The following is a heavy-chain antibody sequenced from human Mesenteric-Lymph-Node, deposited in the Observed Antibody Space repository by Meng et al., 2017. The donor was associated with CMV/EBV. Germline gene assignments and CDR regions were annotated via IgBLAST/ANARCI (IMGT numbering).Heavy chain of an antibody. J-gene: IGHJ4*02. CDR2: IKEDGSEK. CDR1: GFIFSSYW. Sequence: GESLKISCEASGFIFSSYWMHWVRQVPGKGLEWVVNIKEDGSEKNYVDSVKGRFTISRDNAKNSLYLQMNSLRAEDTAVYYCARDDWSIAVAFDYWGQGTLVTVSS. CDR3: ARDDWSIAVAFDY. D-gene: IGHD6-19*01. V-gene: IGHV3-7*01.